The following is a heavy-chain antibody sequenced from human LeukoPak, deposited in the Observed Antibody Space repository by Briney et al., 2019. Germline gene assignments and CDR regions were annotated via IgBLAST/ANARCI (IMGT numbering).Heavy chain of an antibody. CDR1: GGSISSGSYY. J-gene: IGHJ5*02. V-gene: IGHV4-61*02. Sequence: TLSLTCTVSGGSISSGSYYWSWIRQPAGKGLEWIGRIYTSGSTNYNPSLKSRVTISVDTSKNQFSLKLSSVTAADTAVYYCARDPGSWFDPWGQGTLVTVSS. CDR3: ARDPGSWFDP. D-gene: IGHD1-26*01. CDR2: IYTSGST.